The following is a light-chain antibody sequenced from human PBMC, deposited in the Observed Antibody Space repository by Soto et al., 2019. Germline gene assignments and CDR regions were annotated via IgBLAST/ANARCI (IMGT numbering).Light chain of an antibody. CDR2: AAS. Sequence: DIQMTQSPSSLSASVGDRVTISCRASQGISNYLAWYQQKPGKAPRLLIYAASSLQSGVSCLFTGSGSGTDFTLTISSLQPEDVATYYCQNYNWPPFTFGPGTKVDIK. J-gene: IGKJ3*01. CDR1: QGISNY. V-gene: IGKV1-27*01. CDR3: QNYNWPPFT.